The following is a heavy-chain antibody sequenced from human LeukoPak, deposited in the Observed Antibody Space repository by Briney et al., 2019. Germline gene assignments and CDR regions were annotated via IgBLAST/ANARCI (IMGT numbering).Heavy chain of an antibody. CDR1: GYTFTGYY. J-gene: IGHJ2*01. Sequence: VXVSCKASGYTFTGYYMHWVRQAPGQGLEWMGWINPNSGGTNYAQKFQGRVTMTRDTSISTAYMELSRLRSDDTAVYYCARDPGLYCSGGSCYGKYFDLWGRGTLVTVSS. CDR3: ARDPGLYCSGGSCYGKYFDL. CDR2: INPNSGGT. D-gene: IGHD2-15*01. V-gene: IGHV1-2*02.